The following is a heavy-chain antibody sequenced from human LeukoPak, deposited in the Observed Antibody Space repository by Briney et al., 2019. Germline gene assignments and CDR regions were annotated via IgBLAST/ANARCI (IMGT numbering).Heavy chain of an antibody. CDR1: GFTFSSYW. Sequence: GGSLRLSCAASGFTFSSYWMSWVRQAPGKGLEWVAKIKQDGSEKYYVDSVKGRFTISRDNAKNSLYLQMNSLRAEDTAVYYCARDSAPYYYDSTGYDYWGQGTLVTVSS. V-gene: IGHV3-7*01. CDR3: ARDSAPYYYDSTGYDY. J-gene: IGHJ4*02. CDR2: IKQDGSEK. D-gene: IGHD3-22*01.